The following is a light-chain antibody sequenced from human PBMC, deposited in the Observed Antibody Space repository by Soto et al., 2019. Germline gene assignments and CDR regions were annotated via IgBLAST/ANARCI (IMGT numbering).Light chain of an antibody. CDR2: EDN. Sequence: NFMLTQPHSVSESPGTTVTISCTRSSGSIAGNYVKWYQQRPGRSPTPVIYEDNQRPSGVTDRFSGSIDSSSNSASLTISGLKTEDEADYYCQSYDSSNQVFGGGTTLTVL. J-gene: IGLJ3*02. CDR3: QSYDSSNQV. V-gene: IGLV6-57*01. CDR1: SGSIAGNY.